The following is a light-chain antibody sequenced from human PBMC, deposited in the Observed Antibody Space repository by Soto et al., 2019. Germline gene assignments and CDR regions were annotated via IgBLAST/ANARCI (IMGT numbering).Light chain of an antibody. CDR2: GVN. CDR1: SXDVGGYNY. CDR3: SSYAGSSNV. Sequence: QSVLTQPPSASGSPGQSLAISCTGTSXDVGGYNYVSWYQQHPGKAPKLMIYGVNKRPSGVPDRFSGSKSGNTASLTVSGLQAEDEADYYCSSYAGSSNVFGTGTKVTVL. V-gene: IGLV2-8*01. J-gene: IGLJ1*01.